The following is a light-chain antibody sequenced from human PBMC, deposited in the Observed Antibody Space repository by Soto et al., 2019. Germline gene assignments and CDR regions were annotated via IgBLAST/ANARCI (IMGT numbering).Light chain of an antibody. J-gene: IGLJ2*01. V-gene: IGLV2-14*01. Sequence: QTVVTQPASVSGSPGQSITISCTGTSSDVGGYNYVSWYQQHPSKAPKLMIYDVNNRPSGVSNRFSGSKSGNTASLTISGLQAEDEADYYCSSYTGSSTYVVFGGGTKLTVL. CDR2: DVN. CDR1: SSDVGGYNY. CDR3: SSYTGSSTYVV.